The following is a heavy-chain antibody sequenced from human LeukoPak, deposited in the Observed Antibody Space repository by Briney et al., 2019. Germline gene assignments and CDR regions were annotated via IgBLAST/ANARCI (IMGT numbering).Heavy chain of an antibody. CDR3: ARLYYYYYYMDV. CDR1: GGSISISSYY. J-gene: IGHJ6*03. Sequence: SETLSLTCTVSGGSISISSYYWGWIRQPPGKRLEWIGTIYYSGSTYYSPSLKSRVTISVDTSQNQFSLTVNSVTAADTAVYYCARLYYYYYYMDVWGKGTTVTVSS. CDR2: IYYSGST. V-gene: IGHV4-39*01.